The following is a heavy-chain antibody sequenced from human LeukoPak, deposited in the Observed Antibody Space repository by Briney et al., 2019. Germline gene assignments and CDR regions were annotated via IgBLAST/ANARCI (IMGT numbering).Heavy chain of an antibody. CDR3: ATGRWESVVIRTTSWFDY. CDR2: FDPEDGET. Sequence: ASVKVSCKASGYTFTDYYMHWVRQAPGKGLEWMGGFDPEDGETIYAQKFQGRVTMTEDTSTDTAYMELSSLRSEDTAVYYCATGRWESVVIRTTSWFDYWGQGTLVTVSS. D-gene: IGHD3-22*01. CDR1: GYTFTDYY. J-gene: IGHJ4*02. V-gene: IGHV1-24*01.